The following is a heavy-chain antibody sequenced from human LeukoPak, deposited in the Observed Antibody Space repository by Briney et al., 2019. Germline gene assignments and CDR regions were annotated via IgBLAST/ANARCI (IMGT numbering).Heavy chain of an antibody. D-gene: IGHD3-16*01. V-gene: IGHV1-69*04. J-gene: IGHJ4*02. CDR2: IIPILGIA. CDR1: GYTFTNYY. Sequence: SVKVSCKASGYTFTNYYMHWVRQAPGQGLEWMGRIIPILGIANYAQKFRGRVTITADKSTSTAYMELSSLRSEDTAVYYCARDTGEAFDYWGQGTLVTVSS. CDR3: ARDTGEAFDY.